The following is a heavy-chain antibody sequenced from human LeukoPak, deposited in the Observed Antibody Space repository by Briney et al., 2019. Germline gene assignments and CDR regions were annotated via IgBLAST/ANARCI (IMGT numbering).Heavy chain of an antibody. V-gene: IGHV4-59*01. D-gene: IGHD6-6*01. Sequence: KPSKTLSLTSPVPGVSISSYYWSWIRQPPGKGLKWIGYINYSGSTNYNPSLQSRVTISVDTSNDQFSLKLSSVTAADTAVYYCARRSSSTYWYFDLWGRGTLVTVSS. J-gene: IGHJ2*01. CDR1: GVSISSYY. CDR3: ARRSSSTYWYFDL. CDR2: INYSGST.